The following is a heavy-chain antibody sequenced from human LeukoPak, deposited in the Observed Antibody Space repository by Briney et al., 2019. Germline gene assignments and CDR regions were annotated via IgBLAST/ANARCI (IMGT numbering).Heavy chain of an antibody. D-gene: IGHD3-22*01. V-gene: IGHV1-69*01. J-gene: IGHJ4*02. CDR2: IIPIFGTA. CDR1: GGTFSSYA. Sequence: GSSVKVSCKASGGTFSSYAISWVRQAPGQGLEWMGGIIPIFGTANYAQKFQGRVTITADESTSTAYMELSSLRSEDTAVYYCARSELYYYDSSGYYLIFDYWGQGTLVTVSS. CDR3: ARSELYYYDSSGYYLIFDY.